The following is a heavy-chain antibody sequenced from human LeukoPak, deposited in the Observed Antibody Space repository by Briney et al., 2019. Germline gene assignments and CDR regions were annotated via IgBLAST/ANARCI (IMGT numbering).Heavy chain of an antibody. D-gene: IGHD3-22*01. CDR2: ISSNGGST. J-gene: IGHJ4*02. Sequence: GGSLRLSCAASGFTFSSYAMHWVRQAPGKGLEYVSAISSNGGSTYYANSVKGRFTISRDNSKNTLYLQMGSLRADDTAVYYCARDLTGFYYDRYPSTGDYWGQGTLVTVSS. CDR3: ARDLTGFYYDRYPSTGDY. CDR1: GFTFSSYA. V-gene: IGHV3-64*01.